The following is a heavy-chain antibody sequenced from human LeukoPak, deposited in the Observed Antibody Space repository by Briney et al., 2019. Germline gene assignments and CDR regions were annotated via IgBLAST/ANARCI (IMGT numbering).Heavy chain of an antibody. CDR3: ARDGIVETAMVMDY. CDR1: GGTFSSYA. D-gene: IGHD5-18*01. V-gene: IGHV1-69*04. J-gene: IGHJ4*02. Sequence: ASVKVSCKTSGGTFSSYAISWVRQAPGQGLEWMGRIIPILGVANYAQKFQGRVTISADKSTSTAYMELSSLRSEDTAVYYYARDGIVETAMVMDYWGQGTLVTVSS. CDR2: IIPILGVA.